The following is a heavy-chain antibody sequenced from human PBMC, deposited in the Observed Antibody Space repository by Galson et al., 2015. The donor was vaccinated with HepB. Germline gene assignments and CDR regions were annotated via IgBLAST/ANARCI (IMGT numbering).Heavy chain of an antibody. V-gene: IGHV3-21*01. CDR3: ASLWGYSSSSVDY. J-gene: IGHJ4*02. Sequence: SLRLSCAASGFTFSSYSMNWVRQAPGKGLEWVSSISSSSSYIYYADSVKGQFTISRDNAKNSLYLQMNSLRAEDTAVYYCASLWGYSSSSVDYWGQGTLVTVSS. D-gene: IGHD6-6*01. CDR1: GFTFSSYS. CDR2: ISSSSSYI.